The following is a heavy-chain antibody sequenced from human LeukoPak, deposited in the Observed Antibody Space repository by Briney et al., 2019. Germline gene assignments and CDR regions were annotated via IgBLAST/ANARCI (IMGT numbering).Heavy chain of an antibody. CDR2: INPSGGST. CDR3: ARGGRKAVVITKGDSFDL. V-gene: IGHV1-46*01. J-gene: IGHJ5*02. CDR1: GYTFTSYY. D-gene: IGHD3-22*01. Sequence: ASVKVSCKASGYTFTSYYMHWVRQAPGQGLEWMGIINPSGGSTSYAQKFQGRVTMTRDTSTSTVYMELSSLRSEDTAVYYCARGGRKAVVITKGDSFDLWGQGTLDTVSS.